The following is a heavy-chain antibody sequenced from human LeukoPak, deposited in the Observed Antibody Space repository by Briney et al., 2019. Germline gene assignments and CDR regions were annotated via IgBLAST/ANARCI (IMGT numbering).Heavy chain of an antibody. Sequence: GGALRLSCAASGFTFSSYWMSWVRQAPGKGLEWVANIKQDGSEKYYVDSVKGRFTISRDNAKNSLYLQMNSLRAEDTAVYYCARGARQWLVPDSDYCGQGTLVTVSS. J-gene: IGHJ4*02. CDR3: ARGARQWLVPDSDY. D-gene: IGHD6-19*01. CDR1: GFTFSSYW. CDR2: IKQDGSEK. V-gene: IGHV3-7*01.